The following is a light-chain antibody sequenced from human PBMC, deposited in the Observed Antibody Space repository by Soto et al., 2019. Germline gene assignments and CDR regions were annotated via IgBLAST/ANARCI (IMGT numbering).Light chain of an antibody. J-gene: IGKJ2*01. CDR3: QQRSNSLTT. Sequence: EIVLTQSPATLSLSPGERATLSCRASQSVSSYLAWYQQKPGQAPRLLIYDASNRATGIPARFSGSGSGTDFTLTISSLEPEDFAVYYCQQRSNSLTTFGQGTKLEIK. CDR2: DAS. V-gene: IGKV3-11*01. CDR1: QSVSSY.